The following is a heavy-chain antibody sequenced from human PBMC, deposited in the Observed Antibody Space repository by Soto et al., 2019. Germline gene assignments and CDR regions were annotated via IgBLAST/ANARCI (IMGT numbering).Heavy chain of an antibody. J-gene: IGHJ4*02. V-gene: IGHV1-69*13. D-gene: IGHD3-10*01. Sequence: SVKVSCKASGGTFSSYAISWVRQAPGQGLEWMGGIIPIFGTANYAQKFQGRVTITADESTSTAYMELSSLRSEDTAVYYCARDWNYGSGSRDFDYWGQGTLVTVSS. CDR1: GGTFSSYA. CDR3: ARDWNYGSGSRDFDY. CDR2: IIPIFGTA.